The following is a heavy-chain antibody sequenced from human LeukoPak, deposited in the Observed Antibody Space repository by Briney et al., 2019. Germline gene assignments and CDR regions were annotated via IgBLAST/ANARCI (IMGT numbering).Heavy chain of an antibody. Sequence: SETLSLTCAVYGGSFSGYYWSWIRQPPGKGLEWIGEINHSGSTNYNPSLKSRVTISVDTSKNQFSLKLSSVTAADTAVYYCARGLDYGDYEGPDYYYYYGMDVWGQGTTVTVSS. J-gene: IGHJ6*02. V-gene: IGHV4-34*01. D-gene: IGHD4-17*01. CDR2: INHSGST. CDR1: GGSFSGYY. CDR3: ARGLDYGDYEGPDYYYYYGMDV.